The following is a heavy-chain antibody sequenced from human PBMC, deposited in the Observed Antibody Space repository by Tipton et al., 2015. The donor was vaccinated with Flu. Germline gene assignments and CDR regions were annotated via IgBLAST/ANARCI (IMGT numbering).Heavy chain of an antibody. CDR3: ARGGYNYAIYWFDP. J-gene: IGHJ5*02. CDR2: IQSTGRT. Sequence: TLSLTCTVSGGSISSYYWNWIRQSAGKGLEWIWRIQSTGRTNYNPSLRSRVTMSLDASKNQVSLKLTSVTAADTAVYFCARGGYNYAIYWFDPWGQGTLVSFS. D-gene: IGHD5-24*01. CDR1: GGSISSYY. V-gene: IGHV4-4*07.